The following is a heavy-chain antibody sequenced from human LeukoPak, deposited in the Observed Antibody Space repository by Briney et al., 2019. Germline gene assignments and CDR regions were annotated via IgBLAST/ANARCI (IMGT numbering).Heavy chain of an antibody. CDR3: ARHGDSSSWYLTPFDY. CDR2: IYYSGST. Sequence: SETLSLTCTVSGGSISSSSYYWGWNRQPPGKGLEWIGSIYYSGSTYYNPSLKSRVTISVDTSKNQFSLKLSSVTAADTAVYYCARHGDSSSWYLTPFDYWGQGTLVTVSS. D-gene: IGHD6-13*01. V-gene: IGHV4-39*01. J-gene: IGHJ4*02. CDR1: GGSISSSSYY.